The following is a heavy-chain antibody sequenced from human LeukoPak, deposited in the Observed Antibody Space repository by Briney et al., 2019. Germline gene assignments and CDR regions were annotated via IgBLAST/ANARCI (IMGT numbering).Heavy chain of an antibody. V-gene: IGHV3-74*01. Sequence: GGSLRLSCAASGFTFSSYWMHWVRQAPGKGLVWVSRINSDGSSTSYADSVKGRFTISKDNAKNTLYLQMNSLRAEDTAVYYCARTTGYSSGFNWFDPWGQGTLVTVSS. CDR3: ARTTGYSSGFNWFDP. CDR2: INSDGSST. CDR1: GFTFSSYW. J-gene: IGHJ5*02. D-gene: IGHD6-19*01.